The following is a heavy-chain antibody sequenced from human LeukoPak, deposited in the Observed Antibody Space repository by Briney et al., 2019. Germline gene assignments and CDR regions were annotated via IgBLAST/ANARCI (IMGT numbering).Heavy chain of an antibody. CDR2: IYYSGST. V-gene: IGHV4-59*01. D-gene: IGHD2-21*02. CDR1: GGSISSYY. J-gene: IGHJ4*02. Sequence: PSETLSLTCTVSGGSISSYYWSWIRQPTGKGREGVGYIYYSGSTNYNPSLKSRVTISVDTSKNQFSLKLSSVTAADTAVYYCARAPGRRLRYYFDYWGQGTLVTVSS. CDR3: ARAPGRRLRYYFDY.